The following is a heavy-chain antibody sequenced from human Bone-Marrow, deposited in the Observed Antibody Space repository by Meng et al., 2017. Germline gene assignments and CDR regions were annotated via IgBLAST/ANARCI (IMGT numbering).Heavy chain of an antibody. D-gene: IGHD2-15*01. CDR1: GACVNTGSYY. CDR3: ARGVVADPPGD. V-gene: IGHV4-61*01. J-gene: IGHJ1*01. Sequence: QVQLQESGPGLVRSSETLSLTCTVSGACVNTGSYYWNWIRQPPGRGLELIGFIYQSGSTNNNPSLKSRVTISLDMSSNQFSLTLNSVTAADTAIYYCARGVVADPPGDWGRGTLVTVSS. CDR2: IYQSGST.